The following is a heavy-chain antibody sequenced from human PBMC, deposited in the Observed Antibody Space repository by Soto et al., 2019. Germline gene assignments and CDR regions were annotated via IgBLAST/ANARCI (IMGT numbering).Heavy chain of an antibody. V-gene: IGHV1-18*01. D-gene: IGHD5-18*01. CDR2: ISGYNGNT. J-gene: IGHJ6*02. Sequence: ASVKVSCQASGYTFSNYGISWVRQGPGQGPEWRGWISGYNGNTHYEEKVQDRIKMTTDTSTSTTYLELRSLRSDDTAVYFCARDPGFGFGYSYAFAMDVWGQGTTVTVSS. CDR1: GYTFSNYG. CDR3: ARDPGFGFGYSYAFAMDV.